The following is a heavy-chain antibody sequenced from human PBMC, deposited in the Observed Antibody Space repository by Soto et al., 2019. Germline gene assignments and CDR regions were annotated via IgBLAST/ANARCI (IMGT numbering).Heavy chain of an antibody. CDR2: VNPSGGSA. CDR1: GYIFTAYS. V-gene: IGHV1-46*01. J-gene: IGHJ1*01. CDR3: AREENCRGGTCYSEYFHH. D-gene: IGHD2-15*01. Sequence: ASVKVSCKTSGYIFTAYSMHWVRQAPGQGLEWMGVVNPSGGSAHYAQSFEGRFTLTRDTSTSTFYMELSSLRSEDTAVYYCAREENCRGGTCYSEYFHHWGQGTLVTVSS.